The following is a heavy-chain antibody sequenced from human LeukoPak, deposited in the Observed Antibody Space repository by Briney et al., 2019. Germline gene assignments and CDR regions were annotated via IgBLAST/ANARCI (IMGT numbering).Heavy chain of an antibody. Sequence: GGSLRLSCAASGFTFSTYTMNWVRQAPGKGLEWLSSISSSNSYIYYADSVKGRFTISRDDAKNSLYLQMNSLRAEDTAVYYCARGHYGMDVWGQGTTVTVSS. V-gene: IGHV3-21*04. J-gene: IGHJ6*02. CDR1: GFTFSTYT. CDR2: ISSSNSYI. CDR3: ARGHYGMDV.